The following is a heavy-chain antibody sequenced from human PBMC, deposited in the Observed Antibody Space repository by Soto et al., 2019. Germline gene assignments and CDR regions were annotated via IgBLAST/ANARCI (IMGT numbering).Heavy chain of an antibody. CDR3: ARGHYRYAMDV. CDR1: GGSISTGVYS. J-gene: IGHJ6*02. Sequence: PSETLSLTCTVSGGSISTGVYSWNWIRQPPGKGLEWVGYINHSGSTYDNPSLKSRVTMSVNRSKNQFSLNLTSVTAADTAVYFCARGHYRYAMDVWGQGTTVTVSS. V-gene: IGHV4-30-2*01. CDR2: INHSGST.